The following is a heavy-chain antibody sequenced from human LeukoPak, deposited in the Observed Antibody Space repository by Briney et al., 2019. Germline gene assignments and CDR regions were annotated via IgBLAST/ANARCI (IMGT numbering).Heavy chain of an antibody. D-gene: IGHD1-1*01. CDR1: GYTFTSYD. Sequence: ASVTVSCKASGYTFTSYDINWVRQATGQGLEWMGWMNPNSGNTGYAQKFQGRVTMTRNTSISTAYMELSSLRSEDTAVYYCARSKTARHPFDYWGQGTLVTVSS. CDR2: MNPNSGNT. J-gene: IGHJ4*02. V-gene: IGHV1-8*01. CDR3: ARSKTARHPFDY.